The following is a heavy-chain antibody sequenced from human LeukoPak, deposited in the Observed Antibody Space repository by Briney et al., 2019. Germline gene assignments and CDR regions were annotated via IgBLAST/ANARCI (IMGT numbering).Heavy chain of an antibody. CDR2: ISGSGGST. Sequence: QAGGSLRLSCAASGFTFSRYSMNWVRQAPGKGLEWVSAISGSGGSTYYADSVKGRFTISRDNSKNTLYLQMNSLRAEDTAVYYCAKGIAGGPSSSWFFDSWGQGTLVTVSS. V-gene: IGHV3-23*01. CDR3: AKGIAGGPSSSWFFDS. D-gene: IGHD6-13*01. J-gene: IGHJ4*02. CDR1: GFTFSRYS.